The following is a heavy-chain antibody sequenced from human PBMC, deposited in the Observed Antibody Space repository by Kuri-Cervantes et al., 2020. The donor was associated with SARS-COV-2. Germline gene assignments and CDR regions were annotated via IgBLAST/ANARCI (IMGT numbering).Heavy chain of an antibody. CDR2: IYHSGST. J-gene: IGHJ4*02. Sequence: SETLSLTCTVSGGSISSYYWSWIRQPAGKGLEWIGSIYHSGSTYYNPSLKSRVTISVDTSKNQFSLKLSSVTAADTAVYYCARPRGGNAHYFDYWGQGTLVTVSS. CDR3: ARPRGGNAHYFDY. V-gene: IGHV4-59*08. CDR1: GGSISSYY. D-gene: IGHD2-15*01.